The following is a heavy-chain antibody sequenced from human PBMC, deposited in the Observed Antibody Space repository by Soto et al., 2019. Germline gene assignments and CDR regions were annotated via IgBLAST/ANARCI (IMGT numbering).Heavy chain of an antibody. J-gene: IGHJ6*04. CDR1: GYNFNNYW. CDR2: IDPYDSYT. D-gene: IGHD3-10*01. V-gene: IGHV5-10-1*01. Sequence: PGESLRISCKGSGYNFNNYWMNWVRQMPGKGLEWMGRIDPYDSYTNYSPSVQGHVTISGDTSSSTAYLQWSSLKASDTAMYYCARPPLQGFGNYAMDVWGKGPTVTVSS. CDR3: ARPPLQGFGNYAMDV.